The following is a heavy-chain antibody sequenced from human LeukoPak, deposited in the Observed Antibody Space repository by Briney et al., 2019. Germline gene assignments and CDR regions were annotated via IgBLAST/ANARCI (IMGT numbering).Heavy chain of an antibody. CDR1: GFTFNTYG. D-gene: IGHD2-21*02. CDR3: AKDNCGGDCYASYYYGMDV. V-gene: IGHV3-30*18. Sequence: GGSLRLSCAASGFTFNTYGMHWVRQAPGKGLEWVAVNSYDGSNKYYADSVKGRFTISRDNSKNTLYLQMNSLRPEDTAVYFCAKDNCGGDCYASYYYGMDVWGQGTTVTVSS. CDR2: NSYDGSNK. J-gene: IGHJ6*02.